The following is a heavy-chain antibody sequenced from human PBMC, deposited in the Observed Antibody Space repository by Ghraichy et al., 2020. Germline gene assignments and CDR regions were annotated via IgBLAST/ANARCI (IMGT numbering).Heavy chain of an antibody. Sequence: GGSLRLSCAASGFTFSSYAMSWVRQAPGKGLEWVSAISGSGGSTYYADSVKGRFTISRDNSKNTLYLQMNSLRAEDTAVYYCAKAVPYSSSWTRTYAFDIGGQGTMVTVSS. CDR1: GFTFSSYA. J-gene: IGHJ3*02. V-gene: IGHV3-23*01. CDR2: ISGSGGST. CDR3: AKAVPYSSSWTRTYAFDI. D-gene: IGHD6-13*01.